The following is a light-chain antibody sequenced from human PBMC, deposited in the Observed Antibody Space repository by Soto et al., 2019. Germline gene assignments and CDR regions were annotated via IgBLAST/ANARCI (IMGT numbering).Light chain of an antibody. CDR1: QSISSY. CDR2: GAS. V-gene: IGKV1-39*01. J-gene: IGKJ1*01. CDR3: QQRYSPPRT. Sequence: DIQMTQSPSSLSVSVGDRVTITCRASQSISSYLNWYQQKPGKAPKLLIYGASSLQSGVPSRISGSGSGTDFTLTISSLQTEDFATYYCQQRYSPPRTFGQGTKVDI.